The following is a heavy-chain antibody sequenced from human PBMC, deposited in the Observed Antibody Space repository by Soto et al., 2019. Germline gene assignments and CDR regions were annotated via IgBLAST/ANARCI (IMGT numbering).Heavy chain of an antibody. CDR2: ISSSASHI. D-gene: IGHD2-15*01. CDR1: GFSFSSYS. V-gene: IGHV3-21*01. Sequence: EVQLVESGGGLVKPGGSLRLSCAASGFSFSSYSMNWVRQAPGKGLEWVSPISSSASHINYADSVKGRFTISRDNANKSLYLQMNSLRADDTAVYYCARGYTGYCSGGTCYWFDPWGQGTLVTVSS. J-gene: IGHJ5*02. CDR3: ARGYTGYCSGGTCYWFDP.